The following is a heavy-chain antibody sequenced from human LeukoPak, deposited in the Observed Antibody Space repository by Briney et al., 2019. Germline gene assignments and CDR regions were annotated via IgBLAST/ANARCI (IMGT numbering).Heavy chain of an antibody. J-gene: IGHJ4*02. CDR3: ARASTTVPNLLDH. V-gene: IGHV3-74*01. Sequence: PAGSLRLSCAASGFTFSTYWMHWVRQAPGKGLVSVARIKGDGSSTIYADSVKGRFTISRDNSKNTLYLQTSSLRAEDTAVYYCARASTTVPNLLDHWGRGTLVTVSS. CDR1: GFTFSTYW. D-gene: IGHD4-17*01. CDR2: IKGDGSST.